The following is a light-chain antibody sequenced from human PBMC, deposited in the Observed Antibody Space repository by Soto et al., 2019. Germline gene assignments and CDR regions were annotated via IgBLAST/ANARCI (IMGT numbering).Light chain of an antibody. Sequence: QSALTQPASVSGSPGQSITIPCTGTSSNVGGYNFVSWYQHHPGKAPKLMVYEVNNRPSGVSNRFSGSKSGNTASLTISGLQAEDEADYYCSSYTSRSTLVVFGGGTKLTVL. CDR1: SSNVGGYNF. CDR2: EVN. V-gene: IGLV2-14*01. J-gene: IGLJ3*02. CDR3: SSYTSRSTLVV.